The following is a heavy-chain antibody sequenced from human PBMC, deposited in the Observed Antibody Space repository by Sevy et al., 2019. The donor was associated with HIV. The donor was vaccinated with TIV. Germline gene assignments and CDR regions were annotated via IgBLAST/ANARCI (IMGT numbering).Heavy chain of an antibody. CDR3: AKDLEGRGIAAAES. D-gene: IGHD6-13*01. CDR1: GFTFSSYG. V-gene: IGHV3-33*06. CDR2: IWYDGSNK. J-gene: IGHJ3*01. Sequence: GGSLRLSCAASGFTFSSYGMHWVRQAPGKGLERVAVIWYDGSNKYYADSVKGRFTISRDNSKNTLYLQMNSLRAEDTAVYYCAKDLEGRGIAAAESWGQGTMVTVSS.